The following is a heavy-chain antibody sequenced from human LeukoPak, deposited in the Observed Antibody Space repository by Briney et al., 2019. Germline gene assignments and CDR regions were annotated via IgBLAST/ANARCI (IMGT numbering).Heavy chain of an antibody. J-gene: IGHJ6*02. V-gene: IGHV3-23*01. Sequence: PGGSLRLSCAASGFTFSSYAMSWVRQAPGKGLEWVSAISGSGGSTYYADSVKGRFTISRDNSKNTLYLQMNSLRAEDTAVYYCAKSKRAVAGSDYYYYGMDVGGQGTTVTVSS. CDR1: GFTFSSYA. CDR2: ISGSGGST. CDR3: AKSKRAVAGSDYYYYGMDV. D-gene: IGHD6-19*01.